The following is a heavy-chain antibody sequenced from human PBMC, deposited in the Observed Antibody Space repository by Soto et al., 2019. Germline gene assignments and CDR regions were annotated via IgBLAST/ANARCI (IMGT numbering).Heavy chain of an antibody. CDR1: GFTFSSYT. J-gene: IGHJ5*02. V-gene: IGHV3-21*01. CDR3: VRDGWFDP. Sequence: GGSLILSCAASGFTFSSYTMNWVRQAPGKGLEWVSSITSSSSYIYYADSLKGRFTISRDNAKDSLYLQVNSLRGEDTALYYCVRDGWFDPWGQGTLVTVSS. CDR2: ITSSSSYI.